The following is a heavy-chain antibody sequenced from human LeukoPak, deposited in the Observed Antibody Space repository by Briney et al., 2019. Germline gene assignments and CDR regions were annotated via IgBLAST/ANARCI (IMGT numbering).Heavy chain of an antibody. V-gene: IGHV4-39*01. CDR2: IYYSGST. CDR1: GGSISSCSYY. D-gene: IGHD3-3*01. J-gene: IGHJ2*01. Sequence: SETLSLTCTVSGGSISSCSYYWGWIRQPPGKGLEWIGSIYYSGSTYYNPSLKSRVTISVDTSKNQFSLKLSSVTAADTAVYYCARRPYDFWSGYTYWYFDLWGRGTLVTVSS. CDR3: ARRPYDFWSGYTYWYFDL.